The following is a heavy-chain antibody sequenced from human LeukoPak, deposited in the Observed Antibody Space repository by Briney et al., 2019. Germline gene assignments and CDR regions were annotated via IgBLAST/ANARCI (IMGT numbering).Heavy chain of an antibody. CDR3: ARGSYYFDY. Sequence: PSETLSLTCTVSGYSISSGYYWGWIRQPPGKGLEWIGSIYHSGSTYYNPSLKSRVTISVDTSKNQFSLKLSSVTAADTAVYYCARGSYYFDYWGQGTLVTVFS. J-gene: IGHJ4*02. V-gene: IGHV4-38-2*02. CDR1: GYSISSGYY. CDR2: IYHSGST.